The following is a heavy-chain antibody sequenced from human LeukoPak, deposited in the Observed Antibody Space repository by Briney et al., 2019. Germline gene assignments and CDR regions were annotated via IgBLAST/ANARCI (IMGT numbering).Heavy chain of an antibody. D-gene: IGHD1-26*01. J-gene: IGHJ4*02. CDR1: GGSFSGYY. V-gene: IGHV4-34*01. CDR2: INHSGST. CDR3: AQIVGATGGGSDY. Sequence: SETLSLTCAVYGGSFSGYYWSWIRQPPGKGLEWIGEINHSGSTNYNPSLKSRVTISVDTSKNQFSLKLSSVTAADTAVYYCAQIVGATGGGSDYWGQGTLVTVSS.